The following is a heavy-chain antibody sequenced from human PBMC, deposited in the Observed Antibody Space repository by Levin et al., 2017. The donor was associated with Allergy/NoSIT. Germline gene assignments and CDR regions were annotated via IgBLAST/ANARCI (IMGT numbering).Heavy chain of an antibody. CDR1: GFTFNSFA. CDR3: ARGSNGWSPAGFDY. CDR2: ISSDGTRK. J-gene: IGHJ4*02. D-gene: IGHD1-26*01. V-gene: IGHV3-30-3*01. Sequence: GGSLRLSCAVSGFTFNSFAMHWVRQAAGKGLEWVAVISSDGTRKYYAGSVEGQFTISRDNSKDTLFLQMSGLRDEDTAVYYCARGSNGWSPAGFDYWGQGTLVTVSS.